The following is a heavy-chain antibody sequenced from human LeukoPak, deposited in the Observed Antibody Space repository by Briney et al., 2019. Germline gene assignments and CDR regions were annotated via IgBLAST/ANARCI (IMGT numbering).Heavy chain of an antibody. Sequence: GGSLRLSCAASGFTFSSYSMNWVRQAPGKGLEWVSSISSSSSYIYYADSVKGRFTISRDNAKNSLYLQMNSLRAEDTAVYYCARGGAYYYDSSGYSGGNDHWGQGTLVTVSS. D-gene: IGHD3-22*01. CDR2: ISSSSSYI. CDR1: GFTFSSYS. CDR3: ARGGAYYYDSSGYSGGNDH. J-gene: IGHJ4*02. V-gene: IGHV3-21*01.